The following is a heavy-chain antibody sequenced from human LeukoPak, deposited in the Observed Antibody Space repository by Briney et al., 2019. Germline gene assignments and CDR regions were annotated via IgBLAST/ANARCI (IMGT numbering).Heavy chain of an antibody. Sequence: GASVKVSCKASGGTFSSYAISWVRQAPGQGLEWMGGIIPIFGTANYAQKFQVRVTITADESTSTAYMELSSLRSEDTAVYYCASPPSHCSGGSCYPATGVTYFDYWGQGTLVTVSS. J-gene: IGHJ4*02. V-gene: IGHV1-69*01. D-gene: IGHD2-15*01. CDR2: IIPIFGTA. CDR3: ASPPSHCSGGSCYPATGVTYFDY. CDR1: GGTFSSYA.